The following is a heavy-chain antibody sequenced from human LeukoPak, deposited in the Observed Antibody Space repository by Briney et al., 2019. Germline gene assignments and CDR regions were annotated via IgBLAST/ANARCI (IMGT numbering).Heavy chain of an antibody. V-gene: IGHV4-59*01. Sequence: KPSETLSLTCTVSGGSISTYYWSWIRQPPGKGLEWIGYISYTATSNYNPSLKSRVTISVDTSKNQFSLKLSSVTAADTAVYYCARVGDWNDLVYWGQGTLVTVSS. CDR2: ISYTATS. CDR3: ARVGDWNDLVY. J-gene: IGHJ4*02. D-gene: IGHD1-1*01. CDR1: GGSISTYY.